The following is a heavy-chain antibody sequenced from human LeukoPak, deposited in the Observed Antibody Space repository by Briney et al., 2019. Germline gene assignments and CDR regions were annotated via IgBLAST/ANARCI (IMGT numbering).Heavy chain of an antibody. Sequence: GGSLRLSCAASGFTFSSYSMNWVRQAPGKGLEWVSSISSSSSYIYYADSVKGRFTISRDNAKNSLYLQMNSLRAEDTAVYYCARGATVYYDILTGYYDYWGQGTLVTVSS. J-gene: IGHJ4*02. CDR1: GFTFSSYS. V-gene: IGHV3-21*01. D-gene: IGHD3-9*01. CDR2: ISSSSSYI. CDR3: ARGATVYYDILTGYYDY.